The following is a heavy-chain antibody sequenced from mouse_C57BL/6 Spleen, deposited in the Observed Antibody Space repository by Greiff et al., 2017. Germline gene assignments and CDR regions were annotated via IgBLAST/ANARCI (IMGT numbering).Heavy chain of an antibody. Sequence: EVKVVESGGGLVQPGGSLSLSCAASGFTFTDYYMSWVRQPPGKALEWLGFIRNKANGYTTEYSASVKGRFTISRDNSQSILYLQMNALRAEDSATYYCARYIGYDSYAMDYWGQGTSVTVSS. CDR3: ARYIGYDSYAMDY. J-gene: IGHJ4*01. D-gene: IGHD2-4*01. CDR2: IRNKANGYTT. V-gene: IGHV7-3*01. CDR1: GFTFTDYY.